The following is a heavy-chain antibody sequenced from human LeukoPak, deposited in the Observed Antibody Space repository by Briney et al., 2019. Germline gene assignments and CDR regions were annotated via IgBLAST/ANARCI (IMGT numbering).Heavy chain of an antibody. D-gene: IGHD6-6*01. CDR3: ARGIGSSGPVCWFDP. J-gene: IGHJ5*02. Sequence: ASVKVSCKASGYTFTSYSISWVRQAPGQGLGWMGWISAYNGNTNYAQKLQGRVTMATDTSTSTAYMELRSLRSDDTAVYYCARGIGSSGPVCWFDPWGQGTLVTVSS. V-gene: IGHV1-18*01. CDR2: ISAYNGNT. CDR1: GYTFTSYS.